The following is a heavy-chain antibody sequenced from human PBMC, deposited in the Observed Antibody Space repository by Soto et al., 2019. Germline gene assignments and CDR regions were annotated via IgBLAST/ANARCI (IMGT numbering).Heavy chain of an antibody. CDR2: IIPIFGTA. CDR3: ARRITGTHDYYYYYGMDV. V-gene: IGHV1-69*01. Sequence: QVQLVQSGAEVKKPGSSVKVSCKASGGTFSSYAISWVRQAPGQGLEWMGGIIPIFGTANYAQKFQGRVTITADESTSTAYMELSSLRSEDKAVYYCARRITGTHDYYYYYGMDVWGQGTTVTVSS. J-gene: IGHJ6*02. CDR1: GGTFSSYA. D-gene: IGHD1-20*01.